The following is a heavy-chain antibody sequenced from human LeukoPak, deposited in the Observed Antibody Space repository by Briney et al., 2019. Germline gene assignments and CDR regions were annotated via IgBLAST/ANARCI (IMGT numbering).Heavy chain of an antibody. CDR2: INHSGST. D-gene: IGHD3-9*01. J-gene: IGHJ4*02. V-gene: IGHV4-34*01. Sequence: SETLSLTCAVYGGSFSGYYWSWIRQPPGKGLEWIGEINHSGSTNYNPSLKSRVTISVDTSKNQFSLKLSSVTAADTAVYYCARGGTDQSLRYFDWLSRYYFVYWGQGTLVTVSS. CDR3: ARGGTDQSLRYFDWLSRYYFVY. CDR1: GGSFSGYY.